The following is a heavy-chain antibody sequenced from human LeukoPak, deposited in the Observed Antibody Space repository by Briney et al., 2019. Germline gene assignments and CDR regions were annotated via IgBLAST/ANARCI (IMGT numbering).Heavy chain of an antibody. D-gene: IGHD6-13*01. CDR2: IYTSGST. CDR1: GGSISSYY. Sequence: SETLSLTCTVSGGSISSYYWSWIRQPAGKGLEWIGRIYTSGSTNYNTSLKSRVTMSVDTSKNQFSLKLSSVTAADTAVYYCARRRIAAASIGDYYYYYGMDVWGQGTTVTVSS. CDR3: ARRRIAAASIGDYYYYYGMDV. J-gene: IGHJ6*02. V-gene: IGHV4-4*07.